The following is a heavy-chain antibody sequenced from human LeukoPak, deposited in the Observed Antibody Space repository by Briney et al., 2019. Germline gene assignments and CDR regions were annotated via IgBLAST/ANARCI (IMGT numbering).Heavy chain of an antibody. V-gene: IGHV4-34*01. J-gene: IGHJ4*02. D-gene: IGHD6-13*01. CDR1: GGSFSGYY. Sequence: TSETLSLTCAVYGGSFSGYYWSWIRQPPGKGLEWIGEINHSGSTNYNPSLKSRVTISVDTSKNQSSLKLSSVTAADTAVYYCASTSTSTAAGTGIDYWGQGTLVTVSS. CDR2: INHSGST. CDR3: ASTSTSTAAGTGIDY.